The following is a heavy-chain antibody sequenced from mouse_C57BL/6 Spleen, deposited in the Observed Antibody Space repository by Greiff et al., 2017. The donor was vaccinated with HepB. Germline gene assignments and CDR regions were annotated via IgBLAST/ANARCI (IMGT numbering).Heavy chain of an antibody. CDR1: GYTFTSYG. CDR2: IYPRSGNT. D-gene: IGHD2-5*01. V-gene: IGHV1-81*01. CDR3: ARWNYSNYFYAMDY. J-gene: IGHJ4*01. Sequence: VQLQQSGAELARPGASVKLSCKASGYTFTSYGISWVKQRTGQGLEWIGEIYPRSGNTSYNEKFKGKATLTADKSSSTAYMELRSLTSEDSAVYFCARWNYSNYFYAMDYWGQGTSVTVSS.